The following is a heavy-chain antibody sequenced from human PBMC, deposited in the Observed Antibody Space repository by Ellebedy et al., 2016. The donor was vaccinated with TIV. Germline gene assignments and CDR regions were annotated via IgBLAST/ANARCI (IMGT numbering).Heavy chain of an antibody. D-gene: IGHD4-23*01. J-gene: IGHJ3*01. CDR2: TSYDEINK. CDR3: ARDPVGVGPAFDV. CDR1: GFTFTNYA. Sequence: GESLKISCAASGFTFTNYAMHWVRQAPGKGLEWVAVTSYDEINKYYADSVKGRFTISRDNSKDPLFLQMNSLRAEDTAIYFFARDPVGVGPAFDVWGQGTMVTVSS. V-gene: IGHV3-30-3*01.